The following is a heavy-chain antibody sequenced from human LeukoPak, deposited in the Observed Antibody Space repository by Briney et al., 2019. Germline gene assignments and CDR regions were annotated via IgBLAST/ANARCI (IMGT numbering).Heavy chain of an antibody. Sequence: PSQTLSLTCIVSGDSIRSGTYYWTWIRQPAWKGLDWIGRIYPNGNTNYNPSLKSRVTMSVDTSKNQFSLTLRSVTAADTAVYYCARMVRGIYPYYYYYMDVWGKGTTVTISS. D-gene: IGHD3-10*01. CDR1: GDSIRSGTYY. V-gene: IGHV4-61*02. J-gene: IGHJ6*03. CDR2: IYPNGNT. CDR3: ARMVRGIYPYYYYYMDV.